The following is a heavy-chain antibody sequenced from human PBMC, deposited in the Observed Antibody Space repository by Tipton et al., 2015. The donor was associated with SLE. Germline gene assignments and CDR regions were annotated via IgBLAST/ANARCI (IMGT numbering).Heavy chain of an antibody. D-gene: IGHD3-22*01. J-gene: IGHJ4*02. CDR2: MSYDGTDK. CDR3: ARGSGSLNEVDY. Sequence: SLRLSCAASGFTFSNAWMNWVRQAPGKGLEWVAVMSYDGTDKFYADSVKDRFTISRDNSKNTLYAQMNNLKTEDTAVYYCARGSGSLNEVDYWGQGTLVTVSS. CDR1: GFTFSNAW. V-gene: IGHV3-30*03.